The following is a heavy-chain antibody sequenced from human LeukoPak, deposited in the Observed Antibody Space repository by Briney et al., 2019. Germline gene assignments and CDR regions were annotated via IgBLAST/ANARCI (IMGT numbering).Heavy chain of an antibody. V-gene: IGHV3-30*02. Sequence: GGSLRLSCAASEFTFSTYGMHWVRQAPGKGLEWVALIRNDGRNTYYADSVKGRFTISRDNSKNMLYLQMNSLRAEDTAVYYCAKRHCSGGSCYSHTFDIWGQGTMVTVSS. D-gene: IGHD2-15*01. CDR3: AKRHCSGGSCYSHTFDI. CDR1: EFTFSTYG. CDR2: IRNDGRNT. J-gene: IGHJ3*02.